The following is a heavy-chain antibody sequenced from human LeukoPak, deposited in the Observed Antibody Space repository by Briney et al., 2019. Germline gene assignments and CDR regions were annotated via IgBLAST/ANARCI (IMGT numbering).Heavy chain of an antibody. J-gene: IGHJ4*02. D-gene: IGHD2-2*01. CDR1: GYNFDRYG. Sequence: ASVEVSCKGSGYNFDRYGVNWVRQGPGQGLGWVGWISTYNGNTFYAQKFEGRVTMTTDTSTNTVYMDLRSLRSDDTAVYYCARDLEHCRNIICSNSAYWGQGTLVTVSS. CDR2: ISTYNGNT. V-gene: IGHV1-18*04. CDR3: ARDLEHCRNIICSNSAY.